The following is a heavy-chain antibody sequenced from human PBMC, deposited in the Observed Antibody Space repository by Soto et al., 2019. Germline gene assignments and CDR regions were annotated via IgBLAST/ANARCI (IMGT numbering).Heavy chain of an antibody. CDR2: IYYTGNT. CDR1: GGSISSYY. Sequence: WETLSLTGTVSGGSISSYYWSWIRQPPGKGLEWIGYIYYTGNTNYNPSLKSRVTISVDTSKNQFSLNLTSLTAADTAVYYCARARTSSAVDFDYWGQGTLVTVSS. V-gene: IGHV4-59*01. J-gene: IGHJ4*02. D-gene: IGHD6-19*01. CDR3: ARARTSSAVDFDY.